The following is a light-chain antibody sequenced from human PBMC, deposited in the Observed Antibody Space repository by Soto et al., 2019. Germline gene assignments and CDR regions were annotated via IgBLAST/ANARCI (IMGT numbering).Light chain of an antibody. V-gene: IGKV3-11*01. Sequence: PGERATLSCRASQSVSSYLAWYQQKPGQAPRLLIYDASNRATGIPARFSGSGSGTDFTLTISSLEPEDFAVYYCQQRSNWPPVLTFGGGTKVEIK. CDR1: QSVSSY. CDR3: QQRSNWPPVLT. J-gene: IGKJ4*01. CDR2: DAS.